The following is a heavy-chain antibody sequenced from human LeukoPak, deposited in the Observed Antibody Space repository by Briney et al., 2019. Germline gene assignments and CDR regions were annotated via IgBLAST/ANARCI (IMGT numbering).Heavy chain of an antibody. Sequence: SGTLSLTCTVSGGSISSYYWSWIRQPPGKGLEWIGYIYYSGSTNYNPSLKSRVTISVDTSKNQFSLKLSSVTAADTAVYYCARHPGYYGSGGDYWGQGTLVTVSS. V-gene: IGHV4-59*08. CDR1: GGSISSYY. D-gene: IGHD3-10*01. J-gene: IGHJ4*02. CDR3: ARHPGYYGSGGDY. CDR2: IYYSGST.